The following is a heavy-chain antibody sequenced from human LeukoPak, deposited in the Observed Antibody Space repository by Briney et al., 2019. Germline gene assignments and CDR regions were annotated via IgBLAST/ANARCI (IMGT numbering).Heavy chain of an antibody. CDR2: SSYTGST. J-gene: IGHJ3*02. Sequence: SETLSLTCTVSGGSISSYYWSWIRQPPGKGLEWIGYSSYTGSTNYNPSLKSRVTISVDTSKNQFSLKLSSVTAADTAVYYCARDIVGAPMIAFDIWGQGTMVTVSS. V-gene: IGHV4-59*01. CDR3: ARDIVGAPMIAFDI. CDR1: GGSISSYY. D-gene: IGHD1-26*01.